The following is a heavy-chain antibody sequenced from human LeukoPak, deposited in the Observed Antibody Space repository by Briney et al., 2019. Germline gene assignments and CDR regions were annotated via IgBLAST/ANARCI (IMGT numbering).Heavy chain of an antibody. CDR2: IKSKTDGDTT. D-gene: IGHD1-7*01. V-gene: IGHV3-15*01. CDR1: GFTLSNAW. Sequence: GGSLRLSCAVSGFTLSNAWMSWVRQAPGKGLEWVGRIKSKTDGDTTDYAARVKGRFTISRDESKDTLYLQMSSLKAEDTAVYYCTRDKLELRQFDYWGQGTLVTVSS. CDR3: TRDKLELRQFDY. J-gene: IGHJ4*02.